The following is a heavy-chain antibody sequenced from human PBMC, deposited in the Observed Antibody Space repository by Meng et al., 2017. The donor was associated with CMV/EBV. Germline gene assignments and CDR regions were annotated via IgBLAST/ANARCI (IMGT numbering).Heavy chain of an antibody. CDR1: GGSFSGYY. D-gene: IGHD3-16*01. J-gene: IGHJ5*02. V-gene: IGHV4-34*01. Sequence: SETLSLTCAVYGGSFSGYYWSWIRQPPGKGLEWIGEINHSGSTNYNLSLKSRVTISVDTSKNQFSLKLSSVTAADTAVYYCARSRRFNWFDPWGQGTLVTVSS. CDR3: ARSRRFNWFDP. CDR2: INHSGST.